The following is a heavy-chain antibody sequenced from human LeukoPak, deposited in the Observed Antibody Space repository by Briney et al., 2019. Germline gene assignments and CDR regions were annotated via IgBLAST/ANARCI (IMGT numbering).Heavy chain of an antibody. J-gene: IGHJ4*02. CDR2: IYSGGST. CDR1: GFIVSDKY. D-gene: IGHD6-6*01. Sequence: PGWSLRLSCAASGFIVSDKYMSWVRQAPGKGLEGVSVIYSGGSTYYADSVKGRFTLSRDNSKNTLYLQMNSLRAEVRAVYYCVCVAFRGSSYISGIDYWGQGTLVTVSS. V-gene: IGHV3-53*01. CDR3: VCVAFRGSSYISGIDY.